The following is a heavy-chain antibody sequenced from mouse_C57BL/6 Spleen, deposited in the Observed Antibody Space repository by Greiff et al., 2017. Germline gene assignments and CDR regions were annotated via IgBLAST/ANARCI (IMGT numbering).Heavy chain of an antibody. CDR3: ARDDYAWFAY. CDR1: GYTFTSYW. CDR2: IHPNSGST. J-gene: IGHJ3*01. Sequence: QVQLKQPGAELVKPGASVKLSCKASGYTFTSYWMHWVRQRPGQGLEWIGMIHPNSGSTNYNEKFKSKATLTVDKSSSTAYMQLSSLTSEDSAVYYCARDDYAWFAYWGAGSLVTVSA. D-gene: IGHD2-4*01. V-gene: IGHV1-64*01.